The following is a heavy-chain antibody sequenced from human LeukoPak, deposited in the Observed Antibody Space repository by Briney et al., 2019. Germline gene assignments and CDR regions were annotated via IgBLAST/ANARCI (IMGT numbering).Heavy chain of an antibody. Sequence: PGGSLRLSCAASGFTFDDYGMSWVRQAPGKGLEWVSGINWNGGSTGHADSVKGRFAISKNNSKNTLYLQMNSLRAEDTAVYYCAVCSGDCYDWGQGTLVTVSS. CDR1: GFTFDDYG. CDR2: INWNGGST. V-gene: IGHV3-20*04. CDR3: AVCSGDCYD. J-gene: IGHJ4*02. D-gene: IGHD2-21*02.